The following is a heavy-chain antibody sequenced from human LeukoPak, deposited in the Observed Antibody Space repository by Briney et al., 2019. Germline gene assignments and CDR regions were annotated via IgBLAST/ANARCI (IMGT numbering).Heavy chain of an antibody. Sequence: SETLSLTCTVSGGSISSYYWSWLRQPPGKGLEWIGYIYYSGCTNYNPSLKSRVTISVDTSKNQFSLKLSSVTAADTAVYYCARAPLGSYCSGGSCYFGVAFDIWGQGTMVTVSS. D-gene: IGHD2-15*01. J-gene: IGHJ3*02. V-gene: IGHV4-59*01. CDR2: IYYSGCT. CDR1: GGSISSYY. CDR3: ARAPLGSYCSGGSCYFGVAFDI.